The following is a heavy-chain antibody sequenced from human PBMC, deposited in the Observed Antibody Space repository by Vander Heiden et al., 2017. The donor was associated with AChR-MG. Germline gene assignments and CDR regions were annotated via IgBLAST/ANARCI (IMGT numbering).Heavy chain of an antibody. D-gene: IGHD3-10*01. CDR3: AKHACGKAVFIVPIYKANWYDP. V-gene: IGHV3-23*01. CDR2: VSGSGSST. Sequence: EVLLLESGGGLVQPGGSLRLSCAASGFPFSSYAMSWVGQAPGRGVAWVAAVSGSGSSTYCADSVKGRFTISRYNTKSTLYQQMNSLRAESTAVYYCAKHACGKAVFIVPIYKANWYDPWGQGTLVTVSS. CDR1: GFPFSSYA. J-gene: IGHJ5*02.